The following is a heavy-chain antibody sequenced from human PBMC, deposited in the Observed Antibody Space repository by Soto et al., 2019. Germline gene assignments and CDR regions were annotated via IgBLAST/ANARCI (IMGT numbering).Heavy chain of an antibody. CDR1: GFTFSSYA. V-gene: IGHV3-33*01. Sequence: QVQLVESGGGVVQPGRSLTLSCAASGFTFSSYAMHWVRQAPGKGLEWVAAIWYDGNNKYYADSVKGRFTISRDNSKNMVYLQMNSLGVEDTAVYYCARSAEGSWYWIDPWGQGTLVTVSS. J-gene: IGHJ5*02. CDR3: ARSAEGSWYWIDP. D-gene: IGHD1-26*01. CDR2: IWYDGNNK.